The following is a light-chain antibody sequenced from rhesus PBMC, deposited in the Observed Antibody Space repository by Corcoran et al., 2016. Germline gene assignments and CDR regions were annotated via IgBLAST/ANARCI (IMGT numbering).Light chain of an antibody. CDR2: GAS. CDR1: QSVSSS. V-gene: IGKV3-42*01. J-gene: IGKJ4*01. CDR3: HQDYSWPLT. Sequence: EIVMTQSPATLSLSPGERATLSCRASQSVSSSLAWYQQKPGQAPNLLIYGASSRATGIPDRFSGRGSGREFTLTISSLEPEDVGVYYCHQDYSWPLTFGGGTKVELK.